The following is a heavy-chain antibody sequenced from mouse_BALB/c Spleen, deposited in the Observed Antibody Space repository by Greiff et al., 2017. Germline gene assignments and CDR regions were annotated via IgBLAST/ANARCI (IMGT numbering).Heavy chain of an antibody. CDR3: ARGAEGYDGRNWYFDV. Sequence: EVQLVESGPGLVKPSQSLSLTCSVTGYSITSGYYWNWIRQFPGNKLEWMGYISYDGSNNYNPSLKNRISITRDTSKNQFFLKLNSVTTEDTATYYCARGAEGYDGRNWYFDVWGAGTTVTVSS. CDR1: GYSITSGYY. D-gene: IGHD2-14*01. J-gene: IGHJ1*01. CDR2: ISYDGSN. V-gene: IGHV3-6*02.